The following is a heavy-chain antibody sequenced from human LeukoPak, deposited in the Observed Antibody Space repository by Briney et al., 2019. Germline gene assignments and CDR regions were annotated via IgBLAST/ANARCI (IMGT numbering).Heavy chain of an antibody. Sequence: PGGSLRLSCAASGFTFSSYWMSWVRQAPGKGLEWVSAISGSGGSTYYADSVKGRFTISRDNSKNTLYLQMNSLRAEDTAVYYCAKALTVTTFFDYWGQGTLVTVSS. CDR2: ISGSGGST. CDR3: AKALTVTTFFDY. J-gene: IGHJ4*02. V-gene: IGHV3-23*01. D-gene: IGHD4-11*01. CDR1: GFTFSSYW.